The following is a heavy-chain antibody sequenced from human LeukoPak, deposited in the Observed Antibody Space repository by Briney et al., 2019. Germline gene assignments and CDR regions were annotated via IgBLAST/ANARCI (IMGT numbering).Heavy chain of an antibody. Sequence: SETLSLTCPVSGGSLSSGSYYWRWLRQPPGRGLEWVGYIYYSGSTNYNPSLKRRVTISVDTSKNQFSLKLSSVTAADTAVYYCARGGYSGYPDYWGQGTLVTVSS. J-gene: IGHJ4*02. CDR1: GGSLSSGSYY. D-gene: IGHD5-12*01. CDR3: ARGGYSGYPDY. V-gene: IGHV4-61*01. CDR2: IYYSGST.